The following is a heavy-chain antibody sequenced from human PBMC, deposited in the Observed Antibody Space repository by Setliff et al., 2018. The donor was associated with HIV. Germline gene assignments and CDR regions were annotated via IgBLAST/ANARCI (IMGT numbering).Heavy chain of an antibody. CDR1: GGSIKSSSYY. J-gene: IGHJ6*03. Sequence: SETLSLTCTVSGGSIKSSSYYWGWIRQPPGKGLEWIGSIYYSGNTYYNPSLKSRATISEDTSRNQFSLRLSSVTAADTAVYYCVGSTIAAAVYYYYYYMDVWGKGTTVTVSS. CDR3: VGSTIAAAVYYYYYYMDV. CDR2: IYYSGNT. D-gene: IGHD6-13*01. V-gene: IGHV4-39*07.